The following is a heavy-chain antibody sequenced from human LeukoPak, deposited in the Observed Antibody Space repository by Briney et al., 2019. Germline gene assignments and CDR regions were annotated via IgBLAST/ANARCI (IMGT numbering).Heavy chain of an antibody. J-gene: IGHJ4*02. V-gene: IGHV5-51*01. CDR1: GYIFINYW. CDR2: IFPGDSDT. D-gene: IGHD5-18*01. Sequence: GESLKISCKGSGYIFINYWMGWVRQMPGKGLEWMGIIFPGDSDTRYSPSFQGQVTIAADKSINTVYLQWSSRKASDTARYDCARKRGYSYGDLDCWGQGTQVTVSS. CDR3: ARKRGYSYGDLDC.